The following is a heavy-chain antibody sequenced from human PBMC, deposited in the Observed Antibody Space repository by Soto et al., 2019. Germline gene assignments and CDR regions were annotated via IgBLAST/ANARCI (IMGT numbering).Heavy chain of an antibody. V-gene: IGHV3-7*03. J-gene: IGHJ4*02. Sequence: EVQLVESGGALVQPGGSLRLSCAASGFTFSRHWMSWVRQAPGKGLEWVANINEDGSEKFYVDSVRGRFTISRDNAKNSLYLQMNSLRAEDTAAYYCARSAREFAQWSQGSLVTVSS. CDR3: ARSAREFAQ. CDR2: INEDGSEK. CDR1: GFTFSRHW. D-gene: IGHD3-10*01.